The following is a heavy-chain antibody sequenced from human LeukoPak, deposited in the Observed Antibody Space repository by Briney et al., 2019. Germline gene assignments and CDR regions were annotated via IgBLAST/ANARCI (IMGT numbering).Heavy chain of an antibody. CDR2: ISSSSSTI. V-gene: IGHV3-48*01. CDR1: GFTFSSYS. D-gene: IGHD3-10*01. CDR3: ARESITMVREGYFDL. Sequence: GGSLRLSCAASGFTFSSYSMNWVRQAPGKGLEWVSYISSSSSTIYYADSVKGRFTISRDNAKNSLYLQMNSLRAEDTAVYYCARESITMVREGYFDLWGRGTLVTVSS. J-gene: IGHJ2*01.